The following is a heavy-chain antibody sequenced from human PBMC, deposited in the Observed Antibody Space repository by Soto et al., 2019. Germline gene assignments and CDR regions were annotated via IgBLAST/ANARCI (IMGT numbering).Heavy chain of an antibody. V-gene: IGHV1-18*01. Sequence: ASVKVSCKASGYTFTSYGISWVRQAPGQGLEWMGWISAYNGNTNYAQKLQGRVTMTTDTSTSTAYMELRSLRSDDTAVYYCARDMGGSSWYGVFDYWGQGTLVTVSS. D-gene: IGHD6-13*01. CDR3: ARDMGGSSWYGVFDY. CDR1: GYTFTSYG. J-gene: IGHJ4*02. CDR2: ISAYNGNT.